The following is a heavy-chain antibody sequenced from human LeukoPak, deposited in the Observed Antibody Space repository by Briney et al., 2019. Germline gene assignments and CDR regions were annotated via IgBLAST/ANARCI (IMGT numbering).Heavy chain of an antibody. V-gene: IGHV5-51*01. Sequence: GESLKISCKGSGYTFTTYWIGWVRQMPGKGLEWMGIIYPGDSDTRYSPSFQGQVTISADKSISTAYLQWSSLKASDTAMYYCARLGGGNALGGWFDPWGQGTLVTVSS. CDR3: ARLGGGNALGGWFDP. J-gene: IGHJ5*02. CDR2: IYPGDSDT. CDR1: GYTFTTYW. D-gene: IGHD1-1*01.